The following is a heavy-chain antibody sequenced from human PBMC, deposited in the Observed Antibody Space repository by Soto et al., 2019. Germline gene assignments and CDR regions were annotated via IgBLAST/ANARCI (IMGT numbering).Heavy chain of an antibody. Sequence: PGGSLRLSCAASGFPFSSYAMDWVRQTPKKGLEWVSSISAGSAFIDYADSVRGRFTISRDNSKNSLSLQMDSLTVEDSALYYCTRETGRATPNFDSWGRGTLLTVSS. CDR1: GFPFSSYA. CDR3: TRETGRATPNFDS. V-gene: IGHV3-21*01. J-gene: IGHJ4*02. CDR2: ISAGSAFI. D-gene: IGHD3-10*01.